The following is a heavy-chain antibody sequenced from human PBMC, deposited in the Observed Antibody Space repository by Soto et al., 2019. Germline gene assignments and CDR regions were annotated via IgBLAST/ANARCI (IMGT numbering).Heavy chain of an antibody. CDR3: SRAATFYYYGIDV. Sequence: GAAVQVTCQASGGTFSSYPISAVRQPPGQGREWMGDIIPIFGTANYAQKFQGRVMITAEESSSTAYMELSSLRSEDTAVYYCSRAATFYYYGIDVWGQGTTVTVSS. J-gene: IGHJ6*02. D-gene: IGHD1-26*01. CDR1: GGTFSSYP. CDR2: IIPIFGTA. V-gene: IGHV1-69*13.